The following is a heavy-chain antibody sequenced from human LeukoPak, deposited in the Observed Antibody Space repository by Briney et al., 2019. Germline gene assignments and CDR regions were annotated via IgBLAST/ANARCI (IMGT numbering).Heavy chain of an antibody. D-gene: IGHD4-17*01. J-gene: IGHJ4*02. Sequence: PSQTLSLTCTVSGGSISSYYWSWIRQPPGKGLEWIGYIYYSGSTNYNPSLTSRVTISVDTSKNQFSLKLSSVTAADTAVYYCARWAQMTTVTDGIDYWGQGTLVTVSS. V-gene: IGHV4-59*01. CDR1: GGSISSYY. CDR2: IYYSGST. CDR3: ARWAQMTTVTDGIDY.